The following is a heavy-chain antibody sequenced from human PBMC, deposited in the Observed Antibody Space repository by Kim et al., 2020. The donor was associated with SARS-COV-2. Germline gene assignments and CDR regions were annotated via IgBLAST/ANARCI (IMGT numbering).Heavy chain of an antibody. CDR3: ARRRDYYDSSGYSDAFDI. V-gene: IGHV3-20*01. D-gene: IGHD3-22*01. J-gene: IGHJ3*02. Sequence: KGRFTISRDNAKNSLYLQMNSLRAEDTALYHCARRRDYYDSSGYSDAFDIWGQGTMVTVSS.